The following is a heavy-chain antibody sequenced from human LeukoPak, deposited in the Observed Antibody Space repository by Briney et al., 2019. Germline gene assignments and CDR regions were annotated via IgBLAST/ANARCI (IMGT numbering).Heavy chain of an antibody. J-gene: IGHJ4*02. Sequence: PGGSLRLSCTASGFTLGSHDMHWVRQSPGQSLEWVAAVSSGFHAFFADSVQGRFTVSREDARNSLYLQMNSLRAGDTAVYYCVREARGYHYTYFDYWGQGTLVTVSS. V-gene: IGHV3-13*01. CDR2: VSSGFHA. D-gene: IGHD5-18*01. CDR1: GFTLGSHD. CDR3: VREARGYHYTYFDY.